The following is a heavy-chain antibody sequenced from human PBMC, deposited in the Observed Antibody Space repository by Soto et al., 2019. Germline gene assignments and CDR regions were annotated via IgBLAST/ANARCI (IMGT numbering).Heavy chain of an antibody. Sequence: GGSLRLSXTASGFAFSSYAMNWVRQAPGKGLEWVSGIVDTGGRTFYADSAKGRFTISRDNAKNTLYLEMNSLRAEDTAIYYCAPVPAASSYYNTDVWGQGTTVTVSS. CDR2: IVDTGGRT. J-gene: IGHJ6*02. D-gene: IGHD2-2*01. V-gene: IGHV3-23*01. CDR1: GFAFSSYA. CDR3: APVPAASSYYNTDV.